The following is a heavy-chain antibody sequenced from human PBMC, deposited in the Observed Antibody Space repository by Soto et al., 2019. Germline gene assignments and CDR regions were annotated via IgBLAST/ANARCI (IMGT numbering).Heavy chain of an antibody. V-gene: IGHV3-21*02. J-gene: IGHJ6*02. D-gene: IGHD1-26*01. Sequence: EAQLVESGGGLVKPGGSLRLSCAASGFTFSNYDMNWVRQAPGKGLEWVSFISSGTYNIYYAASVKGRFTVARDNAKLSLSLQMDSRRAEDTAVYYCARGGYSVSFRSYFLGVDFWGQGTTVTVSS. CDR1: GFTFSNYD. CDR2: ISSGTYNI. CDR3: ARGGYSVSFRSYFLGVDF.